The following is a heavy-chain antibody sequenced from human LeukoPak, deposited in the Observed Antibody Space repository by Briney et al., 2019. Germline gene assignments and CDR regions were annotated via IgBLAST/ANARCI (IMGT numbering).Heavy chain of an antibody. CDR3: ARHSLRRGYSYGPDY. CDR1: GGSISSSNW. V-gene: IGHV4-4*02. J-gene: IGHJ4*02. D-gene: IGHD5-18*01. CDR2: IYHSGST. Sequence: SGTLSLTCAVSGGSISSSNWWSWVRQPPGKGLEWIGEIYHSGSTNYNPSLKSRVTISVDKSKNQFSLKLSSVTAADTAVYYCARHSLRRGYSYGPDYWGQGTLVTVSS.